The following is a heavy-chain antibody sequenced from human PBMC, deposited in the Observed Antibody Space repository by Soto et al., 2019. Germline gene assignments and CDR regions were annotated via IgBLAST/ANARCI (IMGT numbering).Heavy chain of an antibody. CDR2: ISTSGATI. CDR3: AREHDSGSSAPFDY. J-gene: IGHJ4*02. Sequence: XGSLRLSCVASRFTLSGFYMSWVRQAPGKGLEWVSYISTSGATIYYADSVQGRFTISRDNAKNSLYLQMKSLRVEDTAVYYCAREHDSGSSAPFDYWGQGTLVTVSS. V-gene: IGHV3-48*03. CDR1: RFTLSGFY. D-gene: IGHD1-26*01.